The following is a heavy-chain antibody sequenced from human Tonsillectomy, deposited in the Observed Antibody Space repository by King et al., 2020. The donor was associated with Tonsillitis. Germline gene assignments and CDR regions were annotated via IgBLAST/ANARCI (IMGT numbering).Heavy chain of an antibody. V-gene: IGHV3-30*02. CDR2: IRYAGSIK. Sequence: VQLVESGGGVVQPGGSLRLSCAASGFTFSSYGMHWVRQAPGKGLEWVAFIRYAGSIKYYADSVKGRFTISRDNSKKTLYLEMNSLRAEDTAVYYCAKMPNSEAGTGEEIDYWGQGTLVTVSS. D-gene: IGHD6-19*01. J-gene: IGHJ4*02. CDR3: AKMPNSEAGTGEEIDY. CDR1: GFTFSSYG.